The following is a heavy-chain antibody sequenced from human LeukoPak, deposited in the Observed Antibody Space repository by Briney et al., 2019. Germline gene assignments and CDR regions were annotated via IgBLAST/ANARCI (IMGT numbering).Heavy chain of an antibody. J-gene: IGHJ4*02. CDR2: IQYDGSNE. Sequence: GGSLRLSCAASGFTFSSYGMHWVRQAPGKGLEWVAYIQYDGSNEQYADSVKGRFSISRDSSKNILYLQMNSLRAEDTAVYYCARGAAGGGYSYVDYWGQGTLVTVSS. CDR3: ARGAAGGGYSYVDY. V-gene: IGHV3-30*02. CDR1: GFTFSSYG. D-gene: IGHD5-18*01.